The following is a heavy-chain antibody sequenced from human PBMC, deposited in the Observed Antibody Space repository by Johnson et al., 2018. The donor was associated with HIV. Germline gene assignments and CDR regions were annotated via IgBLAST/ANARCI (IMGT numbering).Heavy chain of an antibody. D-gene: IGHD6-13*01. CDR2: IWYDGSKA. Sequence: QVQLVESGGGVVQPGKSLRLSCAASGFTFSSYGMHWVRQAPGKVLEWVAVIWYDGSKAHYVDSVKGRFTISRDNAKNSLYLQMNSLRAEDTAVYYCAKERYSRSAFDIWGQGTMVTVSS. J-gene: IGHJ3*02. CDR1: GFTFSSYG. V-gene: IGHV3-33*03. CDR3: AKERYSRSAFDI.